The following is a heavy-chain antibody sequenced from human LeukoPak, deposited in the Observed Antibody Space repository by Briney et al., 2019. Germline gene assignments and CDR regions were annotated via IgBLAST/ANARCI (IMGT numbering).Heavy chain of an antibody. J-gene: IGHJ5*02. CDR3: AKDDDFWSGYLRFDP. CDR1: GFTFSSYA. V-gene: IGHV3-23*01. D-gene: IGHD3-3*01. CDR2: ISGSGGST. Sequence: GGSLRLSCAASGFTFSSYAMRWVRQAPGKGLEWVSAISGSGGSTYYADSVKGRFTISRDNSKNTLYLQMYSLRAEDTAVYYCAKDDDFWSGYLRFDPWGQGTLVTVSS.